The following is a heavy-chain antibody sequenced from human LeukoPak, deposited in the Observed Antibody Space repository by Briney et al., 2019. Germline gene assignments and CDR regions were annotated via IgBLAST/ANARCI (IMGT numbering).Heavy chain of an antibody. D-gene: IGHD3-22*01. CDR2: ISAYNGKT. CDR1: GYTVTNYG. J-gene: IGHJ4*02. CDR3: ARYLADYYDSSGYYYPPGYFDY. V-gene: IGHV1-18*01. Sequence: GASVTVSCKASGYTVTNYGISWVRQAPGQGHEGMGWISAYNGKTNYAQKVQGRVTMTTDTSTSTAYIELRSLRSDHTAVYYCARYLADYYDSSGYYYPPGYFDYWGQGTLVTVSS.